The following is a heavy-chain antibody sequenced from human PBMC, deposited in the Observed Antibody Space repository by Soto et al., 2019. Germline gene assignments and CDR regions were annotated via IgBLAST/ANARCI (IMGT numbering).Heavy chain of an antibody. CDR2: IYSGGST. V-gene: IGHV3-66*01. CDR1: GFTVSSNY. Sequence: GGSLRLSCAASGFTVSSNYMSWVRQAPGKGLEWVSVIYSGGSTYYADSVKGRFTISRDNSKNTLYLQMNSLRAEDTAVYYCATSPANRGWYSYFDYWGKGTLVTVSS. CDR3: ATSPANRGWYSYFDY. D-gene: IGHD6-19*01. J-gene: IGHJ4*02.